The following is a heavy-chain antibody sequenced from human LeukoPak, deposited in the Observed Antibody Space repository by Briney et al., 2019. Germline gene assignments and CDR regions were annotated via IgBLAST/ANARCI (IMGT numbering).Heavy chain of an antibody. V-gene: IGHV3-23*01. J-gene: IGHJ4*02. Sequence: GGSLRLSCAASGFTFTNYAVSWVRQTPGKGLEWVSATVGSRPDTYHADSVKGRFTVSRDNSRNTLYLQTNNLRIEDSAVYYCTKAPLMSCTGAFCYPFDSWGQGVLVTVSS. CDR3: TKAPLMSCTGAFCYPFDS. CDR1: GFTFTNYA. D-gene: IGHD2-8*02. CDR2: TVGSRPDT.